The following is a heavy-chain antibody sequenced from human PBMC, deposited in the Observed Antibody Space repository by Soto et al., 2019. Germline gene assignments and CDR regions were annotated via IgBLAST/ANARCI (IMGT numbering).Heavy chain of an antibody. V-gene: IGHV4-61*01. CDR2: IYYSGST. Sequence: QVQLQESGPGLLKPSETLSLTCTVSGDSVSNGYFYWSWIRQPPGKGLEWIGNIYYSGSTTYNPSRRGGATISLVKSKNEFSLRLCCVTAADTAVCYCAGDVWARFRLWGATGSFDIWGQGTLVSVSS. CDR1: GDSVSNGYFY. J-gene: IGHJ3*02. CDR3: AGDVWARFRLWGATGSFDI. D-gene: IGHD1-26*01.